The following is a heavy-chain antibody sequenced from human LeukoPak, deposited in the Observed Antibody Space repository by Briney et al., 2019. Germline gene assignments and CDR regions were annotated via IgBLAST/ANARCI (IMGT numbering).Heavy chain of an antibody. CDR2: ISYDGSNK. Sequence: PGTSLRPSCAAAGCTFSSYGRRWVRQPPSGGLGLVAVISYDGSNKNYADSVKGRFTISRDNSKNTLYLQMNSLRAEDTAVYYCAKDGSGYDFLYYFDYWGQGTLVTVSS. CDR1: GCTFSSYG. CDR3: AKDGSGYDFLYYFDY. D-gene: IGHD5-12*01. J-gene: IGHJ4*02. V-gene: IGHV3-30*18.